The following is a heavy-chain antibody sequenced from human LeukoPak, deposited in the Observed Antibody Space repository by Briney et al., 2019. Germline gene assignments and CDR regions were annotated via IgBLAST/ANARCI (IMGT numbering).Heavy chain of an antibody. CDR1: GSSIGPYY. V-gene: IGHV4-4*07. D-gene: IGHD6-6*01. Sequence: ASETLSLTCIISGSSIGPYYWSWIRQAAGKGPEWIGRIYTTGTADYNPSLKGRVFLSVDTSKNQFSLKVTSVTAADTAVYYCARDHSSSSWMDSFEIWGPGTKVTVSS. CDR3: ARDHSSSSWMDSFEI. J-gene: IGHJ3*02. CDR2: IYTTGTA.